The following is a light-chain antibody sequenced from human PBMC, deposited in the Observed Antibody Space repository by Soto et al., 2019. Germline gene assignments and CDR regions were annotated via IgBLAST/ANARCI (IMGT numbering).Light chain of an antibody. CDR2: GAS. CDR3: QHYGGPPPWP. Sequence: ENVLTQSPGTLSLSPGERATLSCRASQSVGSYLGWYQKKPGQAPRLLIYGASNRATGIPDRFSGSGSGTDFTLTISRLEPEDFAVYYCQHYGGPPPWPFGQGTRWKSN. V-gene: IGKV3-20*01. J-gene: IGKJ1*01. CDR1: QSVGSY.